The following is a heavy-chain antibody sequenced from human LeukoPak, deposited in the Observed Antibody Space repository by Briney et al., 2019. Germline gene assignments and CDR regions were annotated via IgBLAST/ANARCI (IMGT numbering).Heavy chain of an antibody. CDR2: IYYSGST. CDR3: ARACYGSGSYFDY. Sequence: SETLSLTCAVSGYSISSGGYYWSWIRLHPGKGLEWIGYIYYSGSTYYNPSLKSRVTISVDTSKNQFSLKLNSVTAADTAVYYCARACYGSGSYFDYWGRGTLVTVSS. V-gene: IGHV4-31*11. J-gene: IGHJ4*02. D-gene: IGHD3-10*01. CDR1: GYSISSGGYY.